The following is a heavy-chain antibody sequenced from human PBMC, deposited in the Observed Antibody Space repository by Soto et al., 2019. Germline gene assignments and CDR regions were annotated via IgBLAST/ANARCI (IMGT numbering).Heavy chain of an antibody. J-gene: IGHJ4*02. Sequence: EVQLLESGGGLVQPGGSLRISCAASGFDFSNYAMSWVRQAPGKGLEWVSAISGTAHATYYAASVKGRFTISRDNSKNTLYLQMNSLRVEDTAVYFCVKDAPQPFSDWGQGTLDTVSS. V-gene: IGHV3-23*01. CDR2: ISGTAHAT. CDR3: VKDAPQPFSD. D-gene: IGHD3-3*02. CDR1: GFDFSNYA.